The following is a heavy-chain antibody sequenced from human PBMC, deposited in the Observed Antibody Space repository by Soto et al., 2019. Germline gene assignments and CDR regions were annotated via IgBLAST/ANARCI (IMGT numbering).Heavy chain of an antibody. CDR2: IKTKTEGGPT. V-gene: IGHV3-15*07. D-gene: IGHD2-15*01. Sequence: EVQLVESGGGFIQPGGSLRLSCAASGLPISNAWMNWVRQAPGKGLEWVGRIKTKTEGGPTDHAAAVKGRFTVSRDDSKNTLYLQMNSLKTEDTAVYYCTTGSVEGVWGQGTTVTVSS. CDR1: GLPISNAW. J-gene: IGHJ6*02. CDR3: TTGSVEGV.